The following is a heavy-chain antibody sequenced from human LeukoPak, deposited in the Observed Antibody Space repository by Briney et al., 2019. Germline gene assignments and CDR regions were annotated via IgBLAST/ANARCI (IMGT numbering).Heavy chain of an antibody. D-gene: IGHD6-19*01. CDR2: IDPSDSYT. CDR1: GYSFTSYW. CDR3: ASSEEYISGWTGY. V-gene: IGHV5-10-1*01. Sequence: GESLKISCKGSGYSFTSYWISWVRQMPGKGLEWMGRIDPSDSYTNYSPSFQGHVTISADKSISTAYLQWSSLKASDTAMYYCASSEEYISGWTGYWGQGTLVTVSS. J-gene: IGHJ4*02.